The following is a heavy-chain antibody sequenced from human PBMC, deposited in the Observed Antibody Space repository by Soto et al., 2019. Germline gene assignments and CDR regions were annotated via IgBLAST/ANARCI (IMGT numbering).Heavy chain of an antibody. D-gene: IGHD5-12*01. J-gene: IGHJ6*03. V-gene: IGHV3-23*01. CDR3: AKEYGESGYSDYDNYYYYYMDV. CDR1: GFTFSSYA. Sequence: EVQLLESGGGLVQPGGSLRLSCAASGFTFSSYAMSWVRQAPGKGLEWVSAISGSGGSTYYADSVKGRFTISRDNSKKTLYLQTSSQRAEDTAVYFCAKEYGESGYSDYDNYYYYYMDVWGKGTAVTVSS. CDR2: ISGSGGST.